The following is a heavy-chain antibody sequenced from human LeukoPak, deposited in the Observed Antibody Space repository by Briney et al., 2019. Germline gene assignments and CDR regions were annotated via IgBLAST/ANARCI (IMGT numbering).Heavy chain of an antibody. CDR1: GYSLSGGYY. CDR2: FYHSGGP. D-gene: IGHD3-16*02. V-gene: IGHV4-38-2*01. Sequence: PSGTLSLTPAVSGYSLSGGYYWGWIRQPPGKGLEWFGRFYHSGGPYYNPSLKSRVTISLDTSKNQFSLKLRSVTAADTAVYYRARLVILRLGELSSPHNWFDPWGEGTLVTVSS. J-gene: IGHJ5*02. CDR3: ARLVILRLGELSSPHNWFDP.